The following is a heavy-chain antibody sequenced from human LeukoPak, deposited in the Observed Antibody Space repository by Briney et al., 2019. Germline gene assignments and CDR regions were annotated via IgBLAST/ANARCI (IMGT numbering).Heavy chain of an antibody. CDR1: GYSISNDYY. J-gene: IGHJ5*02. CDR3: AKAGTTGIHHWFDP. CDR2: IYHSGGS. D-gene: IGHD1-1*01. Sequence: SETLSLTCVVSGYSISNDYYWGWIRQPPGKELEWIGNIYHSGGSYYNPSLKSRVTILVDTSKNQFSPKLSSVTAADTAVYYCAKAGTTGIHHWFDPWGQGNLVTVSS. V-gene: IGHV4-38-2*01.